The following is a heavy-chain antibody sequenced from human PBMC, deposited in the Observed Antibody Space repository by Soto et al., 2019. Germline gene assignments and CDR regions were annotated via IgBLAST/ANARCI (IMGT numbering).Heavy chain of an antibody. V-gene: IGHV4-59*08. CDR2: VYYTGDT. D-gene: IGHD4-17*01. J-gene: IGHJ6*02. CDR3: VRQGIDYLHGLVDV. CDR1: SGPDRSHN. Sequence: QVQLQQSGPRLVKPSETLSLTCTVSSGPDRSHNGGSIRQPPGRGQEWIGYVYYTGDTAYNPSLRSRVSISADTSTNDISLTLSSVTAADTAVYFCVRQGIDYLHGLVDVWGQGTTVSVSS.